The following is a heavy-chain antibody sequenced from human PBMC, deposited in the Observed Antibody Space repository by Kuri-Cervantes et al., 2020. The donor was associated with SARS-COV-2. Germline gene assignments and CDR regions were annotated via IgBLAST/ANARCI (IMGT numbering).Heavy chain of an antibody. D-gene: IGHD7-27*01. J-gene: IGHJ4*02. Sequence: GESLKISCAASGFTVSSNYMTWVRQAPGKGLEWVSVIYSGGGAYYADSVKGRFTISRDNAKNSLYLQMNSLRAEDTAVYYCARVGWGSPFDYWGQGTLVTVSS. CDR3: ARVGWGSPFDY. CDR2: IYSGGGA. CDR1: GFTVSSNY. V-gene: IGHV3-53*01.